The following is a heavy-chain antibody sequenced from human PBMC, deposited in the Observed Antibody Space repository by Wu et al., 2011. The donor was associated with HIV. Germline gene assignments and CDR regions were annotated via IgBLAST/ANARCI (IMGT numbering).Heavy chain of an antibody. CDR2: IIPLFGTA. CDR1: GGTFNSYA. CDR3: ARDSAQSVVGTNWFDP. V-gene: IGHV1-69*05. Sequence: VKRPGSSVKVSCKVSGGTFNSYAISWVRQAPGQGLEWMGGIIPLFGTADSAETFQGRVTITMDESTSTVYMELSSLRSEDTAVYYCARDSAQSVVGTNWFDPWGQGTLVTVSS. J-gene: IGHJ5*02. D-gene: IGHD1-1*01.